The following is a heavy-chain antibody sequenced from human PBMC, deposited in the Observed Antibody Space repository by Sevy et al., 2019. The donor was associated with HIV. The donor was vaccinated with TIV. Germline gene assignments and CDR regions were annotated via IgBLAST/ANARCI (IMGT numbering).Heavy chain of an antibody. V-gene: IGHV1-18*01. CDR1: GYTFTSYG. Sequence: ASVKVSCKASGYTFTSYGISWARQAPGQGLEWMGWISVYNRNTNYAQKLQARVTMTTDTSTSTAYMELRSLRSDDTAVYYCARAGYYSGFYDILTGLDYWGQGTLVTVSS. J-gene: IGHJ4*02. CDR3: ARAGYYSGFYDILTGLDY. CDR2: ISVYNRNT. D-gene: IGHD3-9*01.